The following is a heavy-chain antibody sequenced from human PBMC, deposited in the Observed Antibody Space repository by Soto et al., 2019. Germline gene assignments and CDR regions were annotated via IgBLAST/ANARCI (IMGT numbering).Heavy chain of an antibody. CDR1: GYTFTSYY. D-gene: IGHD6-13*01. CDR3: ATGDYPFDASSSWEYYYYGMDV. V-gene: IGHV1-46*01. Sequence: ASVKVSCKASGYTFTSYYMHWVRQAPGQGLEWMGIINPSGGSTSYAQKFQGRVTMTRDTSTSTVYMELSSLRSEGTAVYYCATGDYPFDASSSWEYYYYGMDVWGQGTTVTV. J-gene: IGHJ6*02. CDR2: INPSGGST.